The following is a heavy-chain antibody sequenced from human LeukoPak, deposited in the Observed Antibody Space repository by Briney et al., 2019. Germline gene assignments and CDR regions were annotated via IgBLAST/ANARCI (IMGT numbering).Heavy chain of an antibody. V-gene: IGHV1-2*02. CDR2: INPNSGGT. Sequence: ASVKVSCKASGYTFTGYYMHWVRQAPGQGLEWMGWINPNSGGTNYAQKFQGRVTMTRDTSISTAYMELSRLRSDDTAVYYCAREGDSSSTEFDYWGQGTLSPSPQ. J-gene: IGHJ4*02. CDR3: AREGDSSSTEFDY. D-gene: IGHD6-6*01. CDR1: GYTFTGYY.